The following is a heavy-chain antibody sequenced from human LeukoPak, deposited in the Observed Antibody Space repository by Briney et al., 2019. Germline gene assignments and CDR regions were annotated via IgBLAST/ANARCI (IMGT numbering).Heavy chain of an antibody. CDR3: ARALYGGYDFLGY. CDR1: GYTFTGYY. Sequence: ASVKVSCKASGYTFTGYYMHWVRQAPGQGLEWMGWINPNSGGTNYAQKFQGRVTMTRDTSISTAYMELSRLRSDDTAVYYCARALYGGYDFLGYWGQGTLVTVSS. D-gene: IGHD5-12*01. J-gene: IGHJ4*02. CDR2: INPNSGGT. V-gene: IGHV1-2*02.